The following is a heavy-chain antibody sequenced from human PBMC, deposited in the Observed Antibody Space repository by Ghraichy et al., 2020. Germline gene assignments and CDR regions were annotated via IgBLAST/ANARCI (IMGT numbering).Heavy chain of an antibody. J-gene: IGHJ6*02. V-gene: IGHV4-31*03. CDR3: ERDVRVGRGVGVGHYGMDV. Sequence: SETLSLTCSVSGASVSSGGHYWTWIRQRPGKGLEWIGYIHKSGTTSYNPSLKSRVTVSMDSSKNQFSLKLTTVTAAGTALYYCERDVRVGRGVGVGHYGMDVWGQGTTVTVSS. CDR1: GASVSSGGHY. CDR2: IHKSGTT. D-gene: IGHD2-15*01.